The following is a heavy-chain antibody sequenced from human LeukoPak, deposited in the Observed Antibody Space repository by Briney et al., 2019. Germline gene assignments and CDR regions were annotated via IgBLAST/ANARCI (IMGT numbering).Heavy chain of an antibody. J-gene: IGHJ5*02. CDR1: GGTFSSYA. D-gene: IGHD4-23*01. CDR3: ARAVVWLSAFDP. V-gene: IGHV1-69*13. Sequence: SVKVSCKASGGTFSSYAIRWVRQAPGQGLEWMGGIIPIFGTANYAQEFQGRVTITADESTSTAYMELSSLRSEDTAVYYCARAVVWLSAFDPWGQGTLDTVSS. CDR2: IIPIFGTA.